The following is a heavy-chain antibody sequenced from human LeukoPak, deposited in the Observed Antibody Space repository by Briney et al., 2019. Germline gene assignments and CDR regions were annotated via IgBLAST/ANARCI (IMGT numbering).Heavy chain of an antibody. J-gene: IGHJ4*02. V-gene: IGHV1-18*01. Sequence: ASVKVSCKASGYTFTSYGISWVRQAPGQGLEWMGWISAYNGNTNYAQKLQGRVTMTTDTSTSTAYMELSSLRSEDTAVYYCARVYDGYPSWYFDYWGQGTLVTVSS. CDR1: GYTFTSYG. CDR3: ARVYDGYPSWYFDY. D-gene: IGHD5-24*01. CDR2: ISAYNGNT.